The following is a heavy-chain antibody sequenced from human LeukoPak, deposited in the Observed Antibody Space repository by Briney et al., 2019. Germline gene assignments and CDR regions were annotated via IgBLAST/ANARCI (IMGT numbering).Heavy chain of an antibody. Sequence: GGSLRLSCAASGFTFYTYAMSWVRQAPGKGLEWVAAISGSGTGTYYADFVQGRFTISRDNSNNIIFLQMNSLRAEDTAVYHCAREDDTTGYHYGVLDYWGQGALVTVSS. V-gene: IGHV3-23*01. CDR1: GFTFYTYA. D-gene: IGHD3-22*01. CDR3: AREDDTTGYHYGVLDY. CDR2: ISGSGTGT. J-gene: IGHJ4*02.